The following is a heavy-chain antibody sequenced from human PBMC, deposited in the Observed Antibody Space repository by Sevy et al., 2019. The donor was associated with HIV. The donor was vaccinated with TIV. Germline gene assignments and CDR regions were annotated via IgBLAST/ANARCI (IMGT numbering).Heavy chain of an antibody. CDR3: ARESSLVVVTAHLSRSYGMDV. D-gene: IGHD2-21*02. CDR2: IWYDGSNK. Sequence: GGSLRLSCAASGFTFSSYGMHWVRQAPGKGLEWVAVIWYDGSNKYYADSVKGRFTISRDNSKNTLYLQMNSLRAEDTAVYYCARESSLVVVTAHLSRSYGMDVWGQGTTVTVSS. J-gene: IGHJ6*02. V-gene: IGHV3-33*01. CDR1: GFTFSSYG.